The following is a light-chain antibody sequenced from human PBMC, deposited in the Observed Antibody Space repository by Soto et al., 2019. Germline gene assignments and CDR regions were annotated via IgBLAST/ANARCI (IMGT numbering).Light chain of an antibody. V-gene: IGLV1-47*01. CDR1: NYHIGSKY. J-gene: IGLJ2*01. CDR3: ASWDASVGGPA. CDR2: RNN. Sequence: QSVLSQPPSASGTPGQRVTISCSGSNYHIGSKYVYWYQQFPRTAPKLLIYRNNQRPSGVPDRFSGSKSGTSASLAISDLRSEDEADYYCASWDASVGGPAFGGGTKLTVL.